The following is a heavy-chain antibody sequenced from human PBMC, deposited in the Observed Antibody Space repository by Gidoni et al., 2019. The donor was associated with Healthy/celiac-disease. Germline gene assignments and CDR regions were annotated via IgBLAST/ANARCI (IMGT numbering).Heavy chain of an antibody. J-gene: IGHJ2*01. CDR2: ISWDGGST. CDR3: AKDKGGDYGGNQGDWYFDL. D-gene: IGHD4-17*01. Sequence: EVQLVESGGVVVQPGGYLRLSCAASGFTFDDYAMHWVRQAPGKGLEWVSLISWDGGSTYYADSVKGRFTISRDNSKNSLYLQMNSLRAEDTALYYCAKDKGGDYGGNQGDWYFDLWGRGTLVTVSS. V-gene: IGHV3-43D*03. CDR1: GFTFDDYA.